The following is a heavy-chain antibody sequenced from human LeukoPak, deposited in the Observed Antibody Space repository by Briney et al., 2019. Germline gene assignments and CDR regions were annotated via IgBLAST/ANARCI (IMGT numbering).Heavy chain of an antibody. D-gene: IGHD4-23*01. V-gene: IGHV1-69*13. J-gene: IGHJ4*02. Sequence: SVKVSCKASGGTFSSYAISWVRQAPGQGLEWMGGIIPIFGTANYAQKFQGRVTITADESTGTAYMELSSLRSEDTAVYYCARDPGYGGNSGGYFDYWGQGTLVTVSS. CDR1: GGTFSSYA. CDR2: IIPIFGTA. CDR3: ARDPGYGGNSGGYFDY.